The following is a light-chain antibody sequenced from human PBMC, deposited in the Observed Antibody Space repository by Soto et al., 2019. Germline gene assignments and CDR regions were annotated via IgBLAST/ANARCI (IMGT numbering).Light chain of an antibody. Sequence: QSALTQPASVSGSPGQSITISCTGASSDVGGYNYVSWYQHYTGKAPKLIIYEVSNRPSGVSNRFSGSKSGNTASLTISGLQAEDEADYYCSSYTSSSTPHVFGTGTKLTVL. V-gene: IGLV2-14*01. J-gene: IGLJ1*01. CDR2: EVS. CDR1: SSDVGGYNY. CDR3: SSYTSSSTPHV.